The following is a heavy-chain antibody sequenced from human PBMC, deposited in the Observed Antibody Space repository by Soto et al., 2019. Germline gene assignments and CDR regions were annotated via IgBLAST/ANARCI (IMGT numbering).Heavy chain of an antibody. V-gene: IGHV4-39*01. CDR3: AGFVVPASRNSDFDY. CDR2: IYYSGST. J-gene: IGHJ4*02. Sequence: NPSETLSLTCTVSGISVSTSDYYWGWVRQPPGKGLDWIGNIYYSGSTFYNPSLRSRVTLSVDTSKNQFSLRLNSVTAADTAVYFCAGFVVPASRNSDFDYWGQGNLVTVSS. CDR1: GISVSTSDYY. D-gene: IGHD2-15*01.